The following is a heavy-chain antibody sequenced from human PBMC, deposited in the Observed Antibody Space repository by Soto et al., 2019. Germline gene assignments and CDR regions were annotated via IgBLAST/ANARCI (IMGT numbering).Heavy chain of an antibody. D-gene: IGHD7-27*01. Sequence: QVQLQESGPGLVRPSQTLSLTCTVSGGSVTSGGYSWSWIRHCPGKGLEWIGYIYSSGDTNYYPSLNSRFAISVDTSKNQFSLQLTSVTVADTAIYYCTRAWGPPGTHGYDSWGQGILVTVSS. V-gene: IGHV4-31*03. CDR3: TRAWGPPGTHGYDS. CDR2: IYSSGDT. J-gene: IGHJ5*01. CDR1: GGSVTSGGYS.